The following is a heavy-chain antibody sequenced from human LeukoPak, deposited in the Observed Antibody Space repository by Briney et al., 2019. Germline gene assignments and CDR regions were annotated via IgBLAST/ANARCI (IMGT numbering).Heavy chain of an antibody. J-gene: IGHJ4*02. CDR2: IKYDGDEE. D-gene: IGHD6-13*01. CDR3: RSGGAAPGAFDN. CDR1: GFTFSSYA. V-gene: IGHV3-7*01. Sequence: PGGSLRLSCAASGFTFSSYAMSWMRQAPGKGLEWVANIKYDGDEEYYVDSVKGRFTISRDNAKNSLYLQLNSLRVEDTAVYYCRSGGAAPGAFDNWGQGTLVTVSP.